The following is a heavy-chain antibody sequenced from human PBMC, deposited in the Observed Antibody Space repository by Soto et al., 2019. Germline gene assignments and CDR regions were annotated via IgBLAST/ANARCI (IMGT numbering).Heavy chain of an antibody. CDR2: ISAYNGNT. D-gene: IGHD2-2*01. CDR1: GYTFTSYG. CDR3: ATTPYCSSTGCLTYYFDY. V-gene: IGHV1-18*01. Sequence: ASVKVSCKASGYTFTSYGISWVRQAPGQGLEWMGWISAYNGNTNYAQKLQGRVTMTTDTSTSTAYMELRSLRSDDTAVYYCATTPYCSSTGCLTYYFDYWGQGTLVTVSS. J-gene: IGHJ4*02.